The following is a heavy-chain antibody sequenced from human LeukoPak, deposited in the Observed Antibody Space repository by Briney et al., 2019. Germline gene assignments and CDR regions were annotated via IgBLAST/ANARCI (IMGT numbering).Heavy chain of an antibody. CDR1: GFIVSSND. J-gene: IGHJ6*03. CDR3: ARVIAARERAWFGELRLYYYYYMDV. V-gene: IGHV3-66*01. Sequence: GGSLRLSCAASGFIVSSNDMKWVRQAPGKGLEWVSVIYSGGSTYYADSVKSRFTISRDNSKNTLYLQMNSLRAEDTAVYYCARVIAARERAWFGELRLYYYYYMDVWGKGTTVTISS. D-gene: IGHD3-10*01. CDR2: IYSGGST.